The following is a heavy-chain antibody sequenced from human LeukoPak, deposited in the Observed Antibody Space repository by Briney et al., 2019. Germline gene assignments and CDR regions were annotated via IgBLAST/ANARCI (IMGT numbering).Heavy chain of an antibody. CDR1: GGSISTYY. Sequence: SETLSLTCTVSGGSISTYYWSWIRQPPGKGLEWIGYIYYSGSTNYNPSLKSRVSISVDTSKNQFSLKLSSVTAADTAVYYGARVVRMYYYDSSDSPDYFDYWGQGTLVTVSS. D-gene: IGHD3-22*01. CDR2: IYYSGST. CDR3: ARVVRMYYYDSSDSPDYFDY. J-gene: IGHJ4*02. V-gene: IGHV4-59*01.